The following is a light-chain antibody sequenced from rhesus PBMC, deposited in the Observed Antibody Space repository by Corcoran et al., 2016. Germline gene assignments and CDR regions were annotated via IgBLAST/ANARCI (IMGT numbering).Light chain of an antibody. V-gene: IGKV3-10*01. J-gene: IGKJ2*01. Sequence: QVILTQSPATLSLSPGERATLSCRASQSVSSYLAWYQQKPGQAPRLLIDGASSRATGIPDRFSGSGPGTDFTLTISSLEPEDVGVYHCYQHSSGYSFGQGTKVEIK. CDR1: QSVSSY. CDR3: YQHSSGYS. CDR2: GAS.